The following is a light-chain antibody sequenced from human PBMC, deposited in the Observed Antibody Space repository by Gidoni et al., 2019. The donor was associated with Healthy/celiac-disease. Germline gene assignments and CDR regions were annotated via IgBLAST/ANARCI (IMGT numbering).Light chain of an antibody. Sequence: AIRMTQSPSSFSASTGDRVTITCRASQGISSYLAWYQQKPGKAPKLLIYAASTLQSGVPSRFSGSGSGTDFTLTISCLQSEDFATYYCQQYYSYPLTCGPGTKVDIK. CDR1: QGISSY. J-gene: IGKJ3*01. V-gene: IGKV1-8*01. CDR2: AAS. CDR3: QQYYSYPLT.